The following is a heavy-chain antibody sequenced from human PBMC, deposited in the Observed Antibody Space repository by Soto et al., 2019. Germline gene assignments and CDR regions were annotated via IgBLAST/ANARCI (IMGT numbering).Heavy chain of an antibody. D-gene: IGHD4-17*01. Sequence: SETLSLTCTVSGCSMSSYYRSLIRQPPGKDLERIGYIYYSGSTNYNPSLKSRVTISVNTSKNQFSLKLSSVTAADTAVYYCARRYGRYFDYWGQGTLVTVSS. CDR1: GCSMSSYY. CDR3: ARRYGRYFDY. V-gene: IGHV4-59*08. CDR2: IYYSGST. J-gene: IGHJ4*02.